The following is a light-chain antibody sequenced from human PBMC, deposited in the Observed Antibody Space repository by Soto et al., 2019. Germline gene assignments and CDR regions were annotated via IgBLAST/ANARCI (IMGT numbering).Light chain of an antibody. J-gene: IGLJ2*01. V-gene: IGLV4-69*01. CDR1: SGHSNYA. CDR2: LNSDGSH. Sequence: QPVLPQSPSASASLGASVKLTCPLSSGHSNYAIAWHQQQSEKGPRYLMKLNSDGSHSKGDGIPDRFSGSSSGAERYLTISSLQSEDEADDYCQTWGSGIVVFGGGTKVPVL. CDR3: QTWGSGIVV.